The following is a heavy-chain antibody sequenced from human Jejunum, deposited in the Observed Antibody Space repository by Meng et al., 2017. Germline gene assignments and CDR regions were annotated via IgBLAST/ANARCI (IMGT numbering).Heavy chain of an antibody. CDR1: GDRVSGNSAS. CDR3: ARERSYYGFLDY. CDR2: TYYTSKWYN. D-gene: IGHD1-26*01. J-gene: IGHJ4*02. V-gene: IGHV6-1*01. Sequence: HLQQSRPGLVQPSQTLSPPWAISGDRVSGNSASWNWIRQSPTRGLEWLGRTYYTSKWYNDYAVSVKSRITINPDTSKNQISLQLNSVTPEDTAVYYCARERSYYGFLDYWGQGTLVTVSS.